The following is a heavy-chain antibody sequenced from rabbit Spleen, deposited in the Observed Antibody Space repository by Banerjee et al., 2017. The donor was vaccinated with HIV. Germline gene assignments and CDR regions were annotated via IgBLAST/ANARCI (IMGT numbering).Heavy chain of an antibody. CDR2: IESDNSGFT. CDR1: GFSFSNSYW. J-gene: IGHJ6*01. D-gene: IGHD1-1*01. Sequence: QEQLEESGGDLVKPEGSLTLTCTASGFSFSNSYWICWVRQAPGKGLEWIACIESDNSGFTYFASWAKGRFTISKTSSTTVTLHMTSLTAADTATYFCARDTSSSFSSYGMDLWGQGTLVTVS. V-gene: IGHV1S45*01. CDR3: ARDTSSSFSSYGMDL.